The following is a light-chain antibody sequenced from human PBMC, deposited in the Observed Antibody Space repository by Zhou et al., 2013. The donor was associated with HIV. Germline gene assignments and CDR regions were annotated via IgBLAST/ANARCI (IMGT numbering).Light chain of an antibody. CDR1: QGINNH. V-gene: IGKV1-9*01. CDR3: QQCNSYPLT. CDR2: LAS. J-gene: IGKJ4*01. Sequence: DILLTQSPSFLSASVGDRVTISCRASQGINNHLAWYQQKPGKAPRLLIYLASTLYSGVPSRFSGSGSGTEFSLTISSLQPEDFATYYCQQCNSYPLTFGGGTKVEIK.